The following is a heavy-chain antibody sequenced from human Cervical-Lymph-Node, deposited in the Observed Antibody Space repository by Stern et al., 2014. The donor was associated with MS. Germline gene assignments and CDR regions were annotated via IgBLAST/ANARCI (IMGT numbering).Heavy chain of an antibody. J-gene: IGHJ5*02. CDR2: IFPLCGTP. V-gene: IGHV1-69*01. CDR1: GGTFSKFP. CDR3: ALSSETSDRWYSLGYDL. D-gene: IGHD6-13*01. Sequence: QVQLVESGAEVTKPGSSVKVSCKASGGTFSKFPSSWVRQAPGQGLEWRGGIFPLCGTPTYAQAFRGRVTITAYVSTSTVYMELSSLRSDDTAVYYCALSSETSDRWYSLGYDLWGQGTLVTVSS.